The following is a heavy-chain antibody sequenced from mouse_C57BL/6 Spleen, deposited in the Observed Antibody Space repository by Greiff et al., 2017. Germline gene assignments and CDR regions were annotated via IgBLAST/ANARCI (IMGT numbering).Heavy chain of an antibody. V-gene: IGHV1-52*01. CDR1: GYTFTSYW. CDR3: AITGTRGGYYFDY. D-gene: IGHD4-1*01. Sequence: QVQLQQPGAELVRPGSSVKLSCKASGYTFTSYWMHWVKQRPIQGLEWIGNIDPSDSETHYNQKFKDKATLTVDKSSSTAYMQLSSLTSEDSAVYYCAITGTRGGYYFDYWGQGTTLTVSS. J-gene: IGHJ2*01. CDR2: IDPSDSET.